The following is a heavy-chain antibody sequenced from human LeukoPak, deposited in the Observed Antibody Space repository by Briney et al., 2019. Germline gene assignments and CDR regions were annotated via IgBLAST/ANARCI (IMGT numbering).Heavy chain of an antibody. J-gene: IGHJ4*02. V-gene: IGHV3-30-3*01. CDR3: ATKTTFGGVIVIDY. CDR2: ISNDGSKI. D-gene: IGHD3-16*02. CDR1: GFSFSSYT. Sequence: QAGGSLRLSCAASGFSFSSYTMHWVRQAPGGRLEWVAVISNDGSKIYYADSEKGRLTISRDNAKNSLYLQMNSLRAEDTAVYYCATKTTFGGVIVIDYWGQGTLVTVSS.